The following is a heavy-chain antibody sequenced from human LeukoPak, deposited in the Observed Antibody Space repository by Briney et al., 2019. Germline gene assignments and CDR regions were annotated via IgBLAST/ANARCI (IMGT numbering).Heavy chain of an antibody. Sequence: DGSNKYYADSVKGRFTISRDNSKNTLYLQMNSLRAEDTAVYYCARLHTYYDFWSGYPPVWGQGTLVTVSS. D-gene: IGHD3-3*01. CDR2: DGSNK. V-gene: IGHV3-30*03. CDR3: ARLHTYYDFWSGYPPV. J-gene: IGHJ4*02.